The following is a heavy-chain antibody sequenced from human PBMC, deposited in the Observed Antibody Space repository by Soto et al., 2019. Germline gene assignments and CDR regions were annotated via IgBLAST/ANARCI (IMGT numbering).Heavy chain of an antibody. CDR2: ISYDGSNK. CDR1: GFTFSSYA. D-gene: IGHD6-13*01. CDR3: ARRMGGYSSSYYGMDV. J-gene: IGHJ6*02. Sequence: GGSLRLSCAASGFTFSSYAMHWVRQAPGKGLEWVAVISYDGSNKYYADSVKGRFTISRDNSKNTLYLQMNSLRAEDTAVYYCARRMGGYSSSYYGMDVWGQGTTVTVSS. V-gene: IGHV3-30-3*01.